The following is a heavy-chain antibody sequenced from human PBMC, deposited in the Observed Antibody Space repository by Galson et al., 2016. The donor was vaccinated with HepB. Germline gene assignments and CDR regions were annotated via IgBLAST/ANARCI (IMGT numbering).Heavy chain of an antibody. CDR3: ARAGVSNWPDFDF. CDR2: ISNTGGST. J-gene: IGHJ4*02. V-gene: IGHV3-23*01. D-gene: IGHD6-13*01. CDR1: GITFNSYA. Sequence: SLRLSCAASGITFNSYAMNWVRQAPGMGLEWVSGISNTGGSTYYADSVKGRFTISRDDSMNTVFLQMDSLRAEDTAVYYWARAGVSNWPDFDFWGQGALVTVSS.